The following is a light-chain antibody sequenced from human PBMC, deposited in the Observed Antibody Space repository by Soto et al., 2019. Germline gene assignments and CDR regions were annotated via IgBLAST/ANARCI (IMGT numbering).Light chain of an antibody. J-gene: IGLJ2*01. CDR1: NSDIGDYNY. CDR2: DVT. V-gene: IGLV2-14*03. CDR3: SSYTSSNSLHVV. Sequence: QSALTQPASVSESPGQSITISCTGTNSDIGDYNYVSWYQQHPGKAPKLMIYDVTNRPSGVSNRFSGSKSGNTASLTISGLQAEDEADYYCSSYTSSNSLHVVFGGGTKLTVL.